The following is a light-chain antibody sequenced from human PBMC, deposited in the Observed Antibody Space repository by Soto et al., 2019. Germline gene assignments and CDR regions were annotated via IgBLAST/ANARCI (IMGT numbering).Light chain of an antibody. J-gene: IGLJ1*01. V-gene: IGLV2-8*01. Sequence: SALPQPPSASGSPGQSVTISCTGTSSDVGLYDYVSWYQQHPGKVPKLLIYEDTERPSGDTDRLSGYKPGNRASLTVSGVPAEDEAVYFFTSYGVNTNSVFGTGTKGPVL. CDR1: SSDVGLYDY. CDR2: EDT. CDR3: TSYGVNTNSV.